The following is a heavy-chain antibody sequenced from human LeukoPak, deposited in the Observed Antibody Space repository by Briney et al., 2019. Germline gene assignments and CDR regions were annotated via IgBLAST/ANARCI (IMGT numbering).Heavy chain of an antibody. Sequence: GGSLRLSCTASGFTFNSYAMSWVRQAPGKGLEWVSSISAGGATTYYADSVKGRFTISRDSSKNTPYLQMNSLRGEDTAVYYCAKEVSVAGSKRLDYWGQGTVVTVSS. D-gene: IGHD6-19*01. J-gene: IGHJ4*02. CDR2: ISAGGATT. V-gene: IGHV3-23*01. CDR1: GFTFNSYA. CDR3: AKEVSVAGSKRLDY.